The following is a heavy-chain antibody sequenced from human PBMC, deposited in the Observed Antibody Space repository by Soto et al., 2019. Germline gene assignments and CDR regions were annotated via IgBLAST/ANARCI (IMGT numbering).Heavy chain of an antibody. CDR1: GGSISSSSYY. D-gene: IGHD6-13*01. CDR2: IYYSGST. CDR3: AGFSSSWYLGPPRYAVY. V-gene: IGHV4-39*01. Sequence: QLQLQESGPGLVKPSETLSLTCTVSGGSISSSSYYWGWIRQPPGKGLEWIGSIYYSGSTYYNPSLKSRVTISVHTSKNQFSLKLSSVTAADTAVYYCAGFSSSWYLGPPRYAVYWGQGTLVTVSS. J-gene: IGHJ4*02.